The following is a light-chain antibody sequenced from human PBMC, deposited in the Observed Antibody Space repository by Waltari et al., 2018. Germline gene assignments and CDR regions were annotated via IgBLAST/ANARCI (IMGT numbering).Light chain of an antibody. CDR2: RKN. CDR3: AAWDDSLSGVV. CDR1: SSNIGRNY. J-gene: IGLJ2*01. Sequence: QSVLTQPPSASGTPGQRVTISCSGSSSNIGRNYVYWYQQLPGTAPKLLIYRKNQRPSGVPDRVSGSKSGTSASLAISGLRSEDEADYYCAAWDDSLSGVVFGGGTKLTVL. V-gene: IGLV1-47*01.